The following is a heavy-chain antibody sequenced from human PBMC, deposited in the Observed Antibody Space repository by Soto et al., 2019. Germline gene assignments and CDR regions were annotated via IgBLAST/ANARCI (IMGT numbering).Heavy chain of an antibody. Sequence: SETLSLTCTLSGGSLSCGSYRWSWIRQSPGKGLEWLAYIYYTGSTNYNPSLQSRVTISLHTSKNQFSLKVSSVTAADTAVYFCARGNLAAAGSFDYWGQGALVTVSS. CDR1: GGSLSCGSYR. D-gene: IGHD6-13*01. V-gene: IGHV4-61*01. CDR2: IYYTGST. CDR3: ARGNLAAAGSFDY. J-gene: IGHJ4*02.